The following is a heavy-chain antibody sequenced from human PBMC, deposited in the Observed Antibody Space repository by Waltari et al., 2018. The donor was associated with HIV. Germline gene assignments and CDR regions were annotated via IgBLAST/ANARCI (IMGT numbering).Heavy chain of an antibody. J-gene: IGHJ6*02. CDR3: ARVTTVTGDSYFYYGMDV. CDR1: GYTFTGYH. V-gene: IGHV1-2*06. Sequence: VQLIQSGAEVRDPGASVKVSCKASGYTFTGYHLHWVRQAPGQGLEWMGRINPSTGGTNYAQKFQARVTMTRDISIGTAYMELTSLRPNDTAVYYCARVTTVTGDSYFYYGMDVWGQGTTVVVSS. D-gene: IGHD4-17*01. CDR2: INPSTGGT.